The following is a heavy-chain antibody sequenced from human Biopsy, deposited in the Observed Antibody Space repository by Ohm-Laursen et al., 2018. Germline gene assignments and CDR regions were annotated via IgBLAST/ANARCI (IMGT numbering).Heavy chain of an antibody. Sequence: SQTLSLTCTVSGGSIYNFFWSWIRQPPGKGLEWIGYIYYSGSTNYNPSLKSRVTISVDRSKNHFSLELSSVTAADTAVYYCARVGMGAPSIDYFDSWGQGALVTVSS. D-gene: IGHD1-26*01. CDR3: ARVGMGAPSIDYFDS. CDR1: GGSIYNFF. CDR2: IYYSGST. V-gene: IGHV4-59*01. J-gene: IGHJ4*02.